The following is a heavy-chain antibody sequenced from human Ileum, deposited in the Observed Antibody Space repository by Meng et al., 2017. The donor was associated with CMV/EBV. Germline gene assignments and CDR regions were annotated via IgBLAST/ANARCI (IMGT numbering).Heavy chain of an antibody. CDR1: GGSISSYY. CDR2: ISYSGST. CDR3: ARVPNRYGDNYFDQ. Sequence: SETLSLTCAVSGGSISSYYWTWIRQPPGKGLEWIGYISYSGSTNYNPSLKSRVTISADTSKNQFFLKLSSVTAADTAVYYCARVPNRYGDNYFDQWGQGTLVTVSS. V-gene: IGHV4-59*01. D-gene: IGHD4-17*01. J-gene: IGHJ4*02.